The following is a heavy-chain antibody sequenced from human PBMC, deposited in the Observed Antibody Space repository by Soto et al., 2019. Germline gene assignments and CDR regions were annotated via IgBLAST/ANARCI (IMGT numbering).Heavy chain of an antibody. V-gene: IGHV1-69*04. CDR1: GDRFSTYS. CDR2: IIPILGIP. J-gene: IGHJ4*02. CDR3: AREFFLFIRRPYCSTVY. D-gene: IGHD2-21*01. Sequence: SENVSRKGCGDRFSTYSISWVRQAPGQGLEWLGGIIPILGIPSYAQRFQDRVTITADKSTSTAYMELSSLRSEDTAVYYCAREFFLFIRRPYCSTVYWGQATFLTVS.